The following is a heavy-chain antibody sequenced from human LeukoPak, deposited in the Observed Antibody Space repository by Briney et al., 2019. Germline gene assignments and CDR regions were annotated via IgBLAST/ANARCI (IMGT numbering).Heavy chain of an antibody. CDR1: GGSISSSSYY. CDR2: IYYSGST. CDR3: ASSVPAAPFDP. Sequence: SETLSLTCTVSGGSISSSSYYWGWIRQPPGKGLEWIGSIYYSGSTYYNPSLKSRVTISVDTSKNQFSLKLSSVTAADTAVYYCASSVPAAPFDPWGQGTLVTVSS. J-gene: IGHJ5*02. D-gene: IGHD1-14*01. V-gene: IGHV4-39*01.